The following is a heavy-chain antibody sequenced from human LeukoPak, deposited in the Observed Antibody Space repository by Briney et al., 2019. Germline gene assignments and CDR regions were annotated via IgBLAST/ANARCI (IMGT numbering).Heavy chain of an antibody. V-gene: IGHV1-2*02. J-gene: IGHJ4*02. Sequence: ASVKVSCKASGYSFIGYYIHWVRQAPGQGLEWMGWINPNSGGTNYAQKFQGRVTMTRDTSISTAHMELSRLRSDDTAVYYCARVVDIAGNYWGQGTLVTVSS. CDR3: ARVVDIAGNY. CDR2: INPNSGGT. D-gene: IGHD1-26*01. CDR1: GYSFIGYY.